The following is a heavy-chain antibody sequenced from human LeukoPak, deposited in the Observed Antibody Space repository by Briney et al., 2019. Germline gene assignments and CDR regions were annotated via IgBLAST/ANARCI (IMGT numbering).Heavy chain of an antibody. V-gene: IGHV3-7*01. Sequence: GGSLRLSCAASGFTFSSYWMSWVRQAPGKGLEWVANIKQDGSEKYYVDSVKGRFTISRDNAKNSLYLQMNSLRAEDTAVYYCARAGYDSSGYGVAKYYYYGMDVWGQGTTVTVSS. CDR2: IKQDGSEK. J-gene: IGHJ6*02. CDR1: GFTFSSYW. D-gene: IGHD3-22*01. CDR3: ARAGYDSSGYGVAKYYYYGMDV.